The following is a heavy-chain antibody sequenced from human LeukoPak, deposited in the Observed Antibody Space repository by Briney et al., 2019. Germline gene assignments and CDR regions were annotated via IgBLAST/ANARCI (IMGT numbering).Heavy chain of an antibody. J-gene: IGHJ6*02. CDR2: ISGSGGST. V-gene: IGHV3-23*01. CDR1: GFTFSSYS. CDR3: AKETNTYYYYGMDV. Sequence: PGGSLRLSCAASGFTFSSYSMNWVRQAPGKGLEWVSAISGSGGSTYYADSVKGRFTISRDNSKNTLYLQMNSLRAEDTAVYYCAKETNTYYYYGMDVWGQGTTVTVSS.